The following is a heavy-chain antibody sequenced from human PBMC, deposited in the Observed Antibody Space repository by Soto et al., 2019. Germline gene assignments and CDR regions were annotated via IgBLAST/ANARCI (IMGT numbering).Heavy chain of an antibody. Sequence: ASVKVSCKASGDTFSGYPINWVRQAPGEGLEWMGRIIPVIGTTNDAQRFEGRVTFTADESTNTAYMELRGLLSGDTAVYYCARDGGFGELKYWGPGTLVTVSS. D-gene: IGHD3-10*01. V-gene: IGHV1-69*11. CDR3: ARDGGFGELKY. J-gene: IGHJ4*02. CDR2: IIPVIGTT. CDR1: GDTFSGYP.